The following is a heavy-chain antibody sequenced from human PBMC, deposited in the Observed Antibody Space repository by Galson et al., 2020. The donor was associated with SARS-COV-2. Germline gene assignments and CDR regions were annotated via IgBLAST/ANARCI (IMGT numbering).Heavy chain of an antibody. CDR3: AKEGPPLMISGLESISVDNWFDP. CDR1: GGNFNKYI. V-gene: IGHV1-69*08. CDR2: IITVLGTT. Sequence: SVKVSCKASGGNFNKYIISWVRQAPGQGLEWVGRIITVLGTTNYAQRFQGRVTISADTSTNTAYLELSRLKSEDTAIYFCAKEGPPLMISGLESISVDNWFDPWGQGTLVTVSS. J-gene: IGHJ5*02. D-gene: IGHD3-9*01.